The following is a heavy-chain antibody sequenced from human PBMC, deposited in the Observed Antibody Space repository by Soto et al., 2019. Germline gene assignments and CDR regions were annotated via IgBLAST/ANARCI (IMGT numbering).Heavy chain of an antibody. CDR2: IDGDGGST. D-gene: IGHD6-13*01. J-gene: IGHJ6*02. CDR1: GFTFSSYW. CDR3: ARVGSWRGSSWYRDYYYAMDV. V-gene: IGHV3-74*01. Sequence: GGSLRLSCAASGFTFSSYWMHWVRQVPGKGLVWVSRIDGDGGSTNYADSVKGRFTISRDNAKNTLYLQMNSLRAEDTAVYYCARVGSWRGSSWYRDYYYAMDVWGQGTTVTVSS.